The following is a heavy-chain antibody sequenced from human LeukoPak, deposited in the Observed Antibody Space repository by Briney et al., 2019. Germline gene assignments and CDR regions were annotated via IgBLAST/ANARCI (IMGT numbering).Heavy chain of an antibody. CDR1: GYSFNNYW. V-gene: IGHV5-51*01. CDR2: IYPGDSDT. CDR3: ARSFGGELHDTFVF. Sequence: GESLKISCKGSGYSFNNYWIGWVRHMPGKGLDWMGSIYPGDSDTRYSPSFQGQATISADKSITTAYLQWSSLKASDTAMYYCARSFGGELHDTFVFWGQGTMVTVSS. D-gene: IGHD1-7*01. J-gene: IGHJ3*01.